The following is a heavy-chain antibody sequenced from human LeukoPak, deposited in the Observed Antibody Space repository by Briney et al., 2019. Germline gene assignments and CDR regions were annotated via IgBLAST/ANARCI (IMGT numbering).Heavy chain of an antibody. D-gene: IGHD3-22*01. Sequence: SVKVSCKASGGTFSSYAISWVRQAPGQGLEWMGRIIPILGIANYAQKFQGRVTITADKSTSTAYMELNSLRSEDTAVYYCARAPMKVSSKFQHWGQGTLVTVSS. J-gene: IGHJ1*01. CDR3: ARAPMKVSSKFQH. CDR1: GGTFSSYA. CDR2: IIPILGIA. V-gene: IGHV1-69*04.